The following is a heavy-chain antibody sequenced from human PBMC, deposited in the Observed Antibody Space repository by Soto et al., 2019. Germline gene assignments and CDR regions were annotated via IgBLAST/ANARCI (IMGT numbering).Heavy chain of an antibody. CDR1: GESLSDHY. J-gene: IGHJ5*02. V-gene: IGHV4-34*01. CDR3: ARGAHISGVTRCFDP. D-gene: IGHD1-20*01. CDR2: INQYGTT. Sequence: QVQLQQWGAGLLKPSETLSLICAVSGESLSDHYWSWIRQSPGKGLEWIGDINQYGTTNYNPSLKSRVTISADKSKNQFFLRLASVTAADTAIYYCARGAHISGVTRCFDPWGQGTLVTVSS.